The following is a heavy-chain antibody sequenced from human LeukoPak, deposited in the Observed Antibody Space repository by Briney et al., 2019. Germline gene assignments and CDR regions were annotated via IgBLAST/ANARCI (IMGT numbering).Heavy chain of an antibody. CDR3: ARVSTNSRVAGYDPQWYFDL. J-gene: IGHJ2*01. CDR1: GYTFINYG. Sequence: ASMKVSCKASGYTFINYGFSWVRQAPGQGLEWMGWIRAYNDNTNYLQKFQGRVTMTTDTSTNTVYMELRSLRSDDTAVYYCARVSTNSRVAGYDPQWYFDLWGRGTPVTVSP. CDR2: IRAYNDNT. D-gene: IGHD5-12*01. V-gene: IGHV1-18*04.